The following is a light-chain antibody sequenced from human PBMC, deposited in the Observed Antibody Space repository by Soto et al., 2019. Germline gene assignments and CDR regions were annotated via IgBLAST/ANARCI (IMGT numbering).Light chain of an antibody. V-gene: IGKV1-6*01. J-gene: IGKJ1*01. CDR2: GAA. CDR3: LQLDSYPRT. Sequence: ATQMTQSPSSLSASVGDRVTISCRASQGISNYLAWYQQRPGKAPKLLIFGAATLQSGVPSRFSASGSGPDFTLSVSSLQPEDFATYYCLQLDSYPRTFGQGTKVEVK. CDR1: QGISNY.